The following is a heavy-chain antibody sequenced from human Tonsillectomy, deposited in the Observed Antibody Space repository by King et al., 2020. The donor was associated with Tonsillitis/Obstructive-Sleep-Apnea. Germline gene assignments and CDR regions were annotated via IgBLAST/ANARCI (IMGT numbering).Heavy chain of an antibody. CDR2: VNQDGSEK. Sequence: VQLVESGGGLVQPGGSLRLSCAASGFTFSSFWMTWVRQAPGNGLEWVANVNQDGSEKYYVDSVKGRFTISRDNAKNSLYLQMNSLRAEDTAVYYCARDSYGFWGGYSDYWGHGTLITVSS. CDR3: ARDSYGFWGGYSDY. CDR1: GFTFSSFW. V-gene: IGHV3-7*04. J-gene: IGHJ4*01. D-gene: IGHD3-3*01.